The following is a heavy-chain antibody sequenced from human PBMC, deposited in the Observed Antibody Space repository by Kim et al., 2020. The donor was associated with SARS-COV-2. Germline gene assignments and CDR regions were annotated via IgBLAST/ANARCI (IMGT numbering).Heavy chain of an antibody. J-gene: IGHJ6*02. CDR3: ARDLYCGGDCYYYGMDV. CDR1: GFTFSSYA. CDR2: ISYDGSNK. Sequence: GGSLRLSCAASGFTFSSYAMHWVRQAPGKGLEWVAVISYDGSNKYYADSVKGRFTISRDNSKNTLYLQMNSLRAEDTAVYYCARDLYCGGDCYYYGMDVWGQGTTVTVSS. V-gene: IGHV3-30*04. D-gene: IGHD2-21*01.